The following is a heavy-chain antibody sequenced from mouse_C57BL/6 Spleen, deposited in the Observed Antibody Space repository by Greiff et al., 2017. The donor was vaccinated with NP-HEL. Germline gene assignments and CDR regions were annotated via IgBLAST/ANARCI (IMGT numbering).Heavy chain of an antibody. CDR1: GYTFTDYN. CDR3: ARKDYDYDVGAMDY. Sequence: EVQLQQSGPELVKPGASVKIPCKASGYTFTDYNMDWVKQSHGKSLEWIGDINPNNGGTIYNQKFKGKATLTVDKSSSTAYMELRSLTSEDTAVYYCARKDYDYDVGAMDYWGQGTSVTVS. V-gene: IGHV1-18*01. J-gene: IGHJ4*01. D-gene: IGHD2-4*01. CDR2: INPNNGGT.